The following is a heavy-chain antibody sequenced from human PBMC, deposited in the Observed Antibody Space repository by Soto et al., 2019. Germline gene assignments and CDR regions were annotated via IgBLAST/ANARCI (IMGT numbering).Heavy chain of an antibody. D-gene: IGHD6-13*01. CDR2: IYYSGST. V-gene: IGHV4-31*03. Sequence: NPSETLSLTCTVSGGSISSGGYYWSWIRQHPGKGLEWIGYIYYSGSTYYNPSLKSRVTISVDTSKNQFSLKLSSVTAADTAVYYCARDHIAAAGTGWDYYGMDVWGQGTTVTVSS. CDR1: GGSISSGGYY. J-gene: IGHJ6*02. CDR3: ARDHIAAAGTGWDYYGMDV.